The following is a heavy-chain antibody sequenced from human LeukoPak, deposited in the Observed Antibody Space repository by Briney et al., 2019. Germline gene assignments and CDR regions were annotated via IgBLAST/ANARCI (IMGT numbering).Heavy chain of an antibody. J-gene: IGHJ6*02. V-gene: IGHV3-21*01. D-gene: IGHD3-22*01. CDR3: ARDRYYYDSSGYYASDYYYYGMDV. CDR1: GFTFSSYS. Sequence: GGSLRLSCAASGFTFSSYSMNWVRQAPGKGLEWVSSISSSSSYIYYADSVKGRFTISRDNAKNSLYLQMNSLRAEDTAVYYCARDRYYYDSSGYYASDYYYYGMDVWGQGTTVTVSS. CDR2: ISSSSSYI.